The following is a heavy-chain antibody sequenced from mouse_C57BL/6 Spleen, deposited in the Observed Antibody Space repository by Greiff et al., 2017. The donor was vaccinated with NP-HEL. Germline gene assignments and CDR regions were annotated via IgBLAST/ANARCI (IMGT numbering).Heavy chain of an antibody. CDR1: GYTFTSYW. D-gene: IGHD2-5*01. V-gene: IGHV1-50*01. Sequence: QVQLQQPGAELVKPGASVKLSCKASGYTFTSYWMQWVKQRPGQGLEWIGEIDPSDSYTNYNQKFKGKATLTVDTSSSTAYMQLSSLTSEDSAVYYCARKEAYYSNFDVWGTGTTVTVSS. J-gene: IGHJ1*03. CDR2: IDPSDSYT. CDR3: ARKEAYYSNFDV.